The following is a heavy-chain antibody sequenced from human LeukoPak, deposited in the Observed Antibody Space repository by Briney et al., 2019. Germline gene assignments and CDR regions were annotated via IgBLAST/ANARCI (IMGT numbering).Heavy chain of an antibody. D-gene: IGHD5-18*01. CDR1: GFSFTSSW. Sequence: GESLKISCKVSGFSFTSSWFAWVRQMPGKGLEWMGIIYPGDFNTRYSASFQGQVTISADKSITTAFLQWSGLKASDTAIYYCARGRGYSYGSDFDYWGQGTLVTVSS. J-gene: IGHJ4*02. V-gene: IGHV5-51*01. CDR2: IYPGDFNT. CDR3: ARGRGYSYGSDFDY.